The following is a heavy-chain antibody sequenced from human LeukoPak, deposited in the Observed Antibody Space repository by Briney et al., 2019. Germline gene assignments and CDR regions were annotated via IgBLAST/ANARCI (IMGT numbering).Heavy chain of an antibody. V-gene: IGHV1-3*03. Sequence: ASVKVSCKASGYSFTSYAIHWVRQAPGQRLEWMGWINTGNGNTKYSQQFQGRVTITRDTSASTAYLELSSLRSEDMAVYYCARSATFWRVDTSIGQEFDYWGQGTLVTVSS. CDR3: ARSATFWRVDTSIGQEFDY. D-gene: IGHD5-18*01. CDR1: GYSFTSYA. J-gene: IGHJ4*02. CDR2: INTGNGNT.